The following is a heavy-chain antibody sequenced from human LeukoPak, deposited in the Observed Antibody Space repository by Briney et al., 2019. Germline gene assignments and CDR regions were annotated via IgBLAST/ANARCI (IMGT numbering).Heavy chain of an antibody. CDR1: GFTFSSYA. Sequence: GGSLRLSCAASGFTFSSYAMNWVRQAPGKGLEWVSGIGYTGDSTFYADSVKGPFTVSRDSSKNTLFLHMNSLRAEDTALYYCAKSPTVDAAFDIWGQGTMVTVSS. J-gene: IGHJ3*02. CDR2: IGYTGDST. D-gene: IGHD4-23*01. V-gene: IGHV3-23*01. CDR3: AKSPTVDAAFDI.